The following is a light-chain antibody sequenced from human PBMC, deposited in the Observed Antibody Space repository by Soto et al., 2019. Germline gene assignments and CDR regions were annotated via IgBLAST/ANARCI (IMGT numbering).Light chain of an antibody. Sequence: QSVLTQPRSVSGSPGQAVTISCTGTSSDVGGYNYVSWYQQRPGKAPKLVIYDVSKRPSGVPNRFSGSKSGNTASLTISGLQAEDEADYYCSSYTSSSTLIFGPGTKVTVL. CDR2: DVS. CDR3: SSYTSSSTLI. CDR1: SSDVGGYNY. J-gene: IGLJ1*01. V-gene: IGLV2-11*01.